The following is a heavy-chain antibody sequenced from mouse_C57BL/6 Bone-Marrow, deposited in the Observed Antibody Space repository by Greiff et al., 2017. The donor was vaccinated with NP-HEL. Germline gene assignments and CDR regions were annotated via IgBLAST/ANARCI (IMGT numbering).Heavy chain of an antibody. CDR2: IYPRSGNT. J-gene: IGHJ2*01. D-gene: IGHD2-4*01. CDR3: ARNWDYDGYFDY. CDR1: GYTFTSYG. V-gene: IGHV1-81*01. Sequence: VKLQESGAELARPGASVKLSCKASGYTFTSYGISWVKQRTGQGLEWIGEIYPRSGNTYYNEKFKGKATLTADKSSSTAYMELRSLTSEDSAVYFCARNWDYDGYFDYWGQGTTLTVSS.